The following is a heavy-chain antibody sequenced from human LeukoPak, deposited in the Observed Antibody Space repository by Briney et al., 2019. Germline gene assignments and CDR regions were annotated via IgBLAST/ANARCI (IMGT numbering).Heavy chain of an antibody. V-gene: IGHV4-61*02. D-gene: IGHD1-14*01. J-gene: IGHJ6*03. CDR2: SYATGNA. CDR1: GASISSGRYH. Sequence: PSETLSLTCTVSGASISSGRYHWTWIRQPAGKGLEWIGRSYATGNANYNPSLKSRVAISVDTSKNQFSLKLSSVTAADTAVYYCARDNRVGISSYMDVWGKGTTVTISS. CDR3: ARDNRVGISSYMDV.